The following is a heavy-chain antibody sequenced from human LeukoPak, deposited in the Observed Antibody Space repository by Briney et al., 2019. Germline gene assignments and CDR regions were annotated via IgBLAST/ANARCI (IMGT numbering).Heavy chain of an antibody. CDR3: AKPYPTLTTSAVLDN. CDR2: ISYDGNSQ. D-gene: IGHD1-1*01. V-gene: IGHV3-30*18. Sequence: GGSLRLSCAASRFTFSSYEMNWVRQAPGRGLEWVAAISYDGNSQHYGAPVKGRFTISRDNSKNTVYLQINTLRTDDAAIYYCAKPYPTLTTSAVLDNWGQGTLVTVSS. J-gene: IGHJ4*02. CDR1: RFTFSSYE.